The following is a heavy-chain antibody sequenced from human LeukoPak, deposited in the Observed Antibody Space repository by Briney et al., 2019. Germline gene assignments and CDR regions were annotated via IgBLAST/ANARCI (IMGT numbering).Heavy chain of an antibody. J-gene: IGHJ4*02. CDR1: GGSISSYY. CDR2: IYYSGST. V-gene: IGHV4-59*01. D-gene: IGHD1-26*01. Sequence: SETLSLTCTVSGGSISSYYWSWIRQPPGQGLEWIGYIYYSGSTNYNPSLKSRVTISVDTSKNQFSLKLSSVTAADTAVYYCARSWEPSFSFFDYWGQGTLVTVSS. CDR3: ARSWEPSFSFFDY.